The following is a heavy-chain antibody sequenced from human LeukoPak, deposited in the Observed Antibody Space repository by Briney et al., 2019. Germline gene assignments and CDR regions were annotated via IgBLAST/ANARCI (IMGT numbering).Heavy chain of an antibody. CDR3: ARDQYYGSGSFDY. D-gene: IGHD3-10*01. CDR2: INPNSGGT. Sequence: ASVKVSCKASGYTFTSYDINWVRQATGQGLEWMGRINPNSGGTNYAQKFQGRVTMTRDTSISTAYMELSRLRSDDTAVYYCARDQYYGSGSFDYWGQGTLVAVSS. CDR1: GYTFTSYD. V-gene: IGHV1-2*06. J-gene: IGHJ4*02.